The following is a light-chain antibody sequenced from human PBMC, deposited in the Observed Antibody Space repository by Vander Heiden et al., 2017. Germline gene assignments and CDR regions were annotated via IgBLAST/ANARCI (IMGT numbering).Light chain of an antibody. CDR3: QAWDNNTVI. J-gene: IGLJ2*01. CDR2: QDT. V-gene: IGLV3-1*01. Sequence: SFELAQPPSVSVSPGQTASITCSGYEVGDKNARWYQQKPGQAPVLVNYQDTKRPSGIPERISGSNSGNTATLTISGTEAMDEADYFCQAWDNNTVIFGGGTKLSVL. CDR1: EVGDKN.